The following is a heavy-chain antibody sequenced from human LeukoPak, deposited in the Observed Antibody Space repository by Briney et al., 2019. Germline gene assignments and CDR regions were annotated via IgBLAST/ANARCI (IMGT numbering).Heavy chain of an antibody. J-gene: IGHJ4*02. Sequence: GRSLRLSCAASGFTFSSYWMNWVSQAPGKGLVWVSRINIDGSTTTYADSVRGRFSISRDNAKNTLNLHMNSLRGEDTAVYYCVRGGTKPPFDSWGQGTLVTVSS. CDR1: GFTFSSYW. V-gene: IGHV3-74*01. CDR3: VRGGTKPPFDS. CDR2: INIDGSTT. D-gene: IGHD3-16*01.